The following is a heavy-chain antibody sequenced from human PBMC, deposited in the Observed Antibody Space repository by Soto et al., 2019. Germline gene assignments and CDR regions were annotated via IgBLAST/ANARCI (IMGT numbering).Heavy chain of an antibody. Sequence: SETLSLTCTVSGGSISSSSYYWGGIRQPPGKGLEWIGSIYYSGSTYYNPSLKSRVTISVDTSKNQFSLKLSSVTAADTAVYYCARRGGVAATPYYYYGMDVWGQGTTVTVSS. V-gene: IGHV4-39*01. CDR3: ARRGGVAATPYYYYGMDV. CDR1: GGSISSSSYY. D-gene: IGHD2-15*01. J-gene: IGHJ6*02. CDR2: IYYSGST.